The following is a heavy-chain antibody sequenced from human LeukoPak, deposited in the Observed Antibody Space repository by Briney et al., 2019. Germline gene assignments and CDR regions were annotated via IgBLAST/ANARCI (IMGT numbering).Heavy chain of an antibody. CDR3: AREGYYDNVDAFDI. Sequence: GGSLRLSCAASGFTFSSYAMSWVREAPGRGLEWVSAISGSGGSAYYADSVKGRFTISRDNSKNTLYLQMNSLRAEDTAVYYCAREGYYDNVDAFDIWGQGTMVTVSS. J-gene: IGHJ3*02. CDR1: GFTFSSYA. D-gene: IGHD3-22*01. V-gene: IGHV3-23*01. CDR2: ISGSGGSA.